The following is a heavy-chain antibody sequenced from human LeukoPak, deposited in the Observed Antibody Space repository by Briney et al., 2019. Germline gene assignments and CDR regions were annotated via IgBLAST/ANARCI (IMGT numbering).Heavy chain of an antibody. CDR1: GYTFDIYS. CDR2: MNPRTGFA. V-gene: IGHV1-8*01. D-gene: IGHD4-11*01. Sequence: ASVKVSCKASGYTFDIYSVYWVRQGTGKGLEWMGWMNPRTGFAGYAQKFQDRVNMTRNTFITTAYMELTGLRSEDTAVYFCARGGIRDSNNVNYLYMDVWGKGTTVIVSS. CDR3: ARGGIRDSNNVNYLYMDV. J-gene: IGHJ6*04.